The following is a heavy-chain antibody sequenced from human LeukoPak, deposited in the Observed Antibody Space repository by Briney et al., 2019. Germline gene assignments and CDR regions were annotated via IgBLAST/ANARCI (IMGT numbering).Heavy chain of an antibody. D-gene: IGHD1-1*01. Sequence: GGSLRLSCAASGFTFSSYSMDWVRQAPGKGLEWVSSISSSSSYIYYADSVKGRFTISRDNAKNSLYLQMSSLRAEDTAVYYCAREGAGYPDCWGQGTLVTVFS. CDR2: ISSSSSYI. V-gene: IGHV3-21*01. CDR1: GFTFSSYS. CDR3: AREGAGYPDC. J-gene: IGHJ4*02.